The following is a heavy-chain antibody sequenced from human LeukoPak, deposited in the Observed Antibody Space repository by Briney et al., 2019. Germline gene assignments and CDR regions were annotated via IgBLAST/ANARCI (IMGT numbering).Heavy chain of an antibody. CDR1: GGTFSSYA. V-gene: IGHV1-69*05. CDR3: ARDPRDGYNDLDY. Sequence: SVKVSCKASGGTFSSYAISWVRQAPGQGLEWMGGIIPIFGTANYAQKFQGRVTNTTDESTSTAYMELSSLRSEDTAVYYCARDPRDGYNDLDYWGQGTLVTVSS. CDR2: IIPIFGTA. D-gene: IGHD5-24*01. J-gene: IGHJ4*02.